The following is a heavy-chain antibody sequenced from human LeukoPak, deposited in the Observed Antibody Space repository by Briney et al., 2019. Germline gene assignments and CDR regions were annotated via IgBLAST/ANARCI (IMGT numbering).Heavy chain of an antibody. V-gene: IGHV4-59*01. D-gene: IGHD4-17*01. CDR2: ISYSGST. J-gene: IGHJ2*01. CDR3: AKSHPAVTTTDWYFDL. CDR1: GDSISSDY. Sequence: PSETLSLTCSASGDSISSDYWSWIRQPPGKGLEWIGYISYSGSTKSNPALKSRVTISGDRSKNQFSLKMTSVTAADTAVYCCAKSHPAVTTTDWYFDLWGRGILVTVSS.